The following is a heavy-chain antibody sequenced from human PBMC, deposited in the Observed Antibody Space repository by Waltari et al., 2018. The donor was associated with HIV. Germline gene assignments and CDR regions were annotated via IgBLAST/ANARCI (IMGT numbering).Heavy chain of an antibody. CDR1: GFTFSPYA. V-gene: IGHV3-30*04. D-gene: IGHD3-22*01. J-gene: IGHJ4*02. CDR2: ISYCGRNK. Sequence: QVQLVESGGGVVQPGRSLRLSCAASGFTFSPYAMHWVRPNPGKGLELVAIISYCGRNKYYADSVKGLFTISRYNSKNTVYLQMNSLRGEDTAVYYCARDGHFYDSRPLDYWGQGTLVTVSS. CDR3: ARDGHFYDSRPLDY.